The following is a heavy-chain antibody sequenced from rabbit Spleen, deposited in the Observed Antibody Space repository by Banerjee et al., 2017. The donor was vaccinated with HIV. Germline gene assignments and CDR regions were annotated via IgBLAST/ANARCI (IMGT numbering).Heavy chain of an antibody. Sequence: QEQLEESGGGLVKPEGSLTLTCKASGFSFSSGYYMCWVRRAPGKGLEWIGCIYGSSGSTYYASWAKGRFTISKTSSTVDLKMTSLTVADTATYFCARHIEGGPYAYALNLWGPGTLVTVS. D-gene: IGHD6-1*01. CDR2: IYGSSGST. V-gene: IGHV1S45*01. CDR3: ARHIEGGPYAYALNL. CDR1: GFSFSSGYY. J-gene: IGHJ4*01.